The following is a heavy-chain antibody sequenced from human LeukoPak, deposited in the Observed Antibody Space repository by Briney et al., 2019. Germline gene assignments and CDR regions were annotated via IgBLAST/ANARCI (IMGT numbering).Heavy chain of an antibody. J-gene: IGHJ6*03. V-gene: IGHV3-21*01. D-gene: IGHD1-26*01. CDR2: ITSSSGYI. CDR3: ARDPYSGGYGDYYYYYMDV. Sequence: GGSLRLSCAASGFTFSSYNMNWVRQAPGKGLEWVSSITSSSGYIYYADSVKGRFTISRDNAKNSLYLQINSLRAEDTAVYYCARDPYSGGYGDYYYYYMDVWGKGTTVTISS. CDR1: GFTFSSYN.